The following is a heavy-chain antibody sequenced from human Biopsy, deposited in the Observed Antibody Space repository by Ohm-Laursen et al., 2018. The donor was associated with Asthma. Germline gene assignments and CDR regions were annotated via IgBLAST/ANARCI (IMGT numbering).Heavy chain of an antibody. CDR3: ARAVDYSHYYGIDV. D-gene: IGHD3-10*01. CDR1: GFTFNSAG. CDR2: ISVYNGNT. V-gene: IGHV1-18*01. Sequence: ASVKASCKASGFTFNSAGITWVRQAPGQGLEWMGWISVYNGNTKVAQKLQDRVTMITDTSTSTAYMELRSLRSDDTAVYFCARAVDYSHYYGIDVWGQETTVTVS. J-gene: IGHJ6*02.